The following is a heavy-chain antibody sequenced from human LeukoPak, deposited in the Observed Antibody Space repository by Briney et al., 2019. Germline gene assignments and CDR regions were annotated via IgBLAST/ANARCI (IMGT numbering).Heavy chain of an antibody. CDR2: INPNSGGT. CDR3: ARALQYYYYYYMDV. Sequence: AAVKVSCKASGYTFTGYYMHWVRQAPGQGLEWMGWINPNSGGTNYAQKFQGRVTMTGDTSISTAYMELSRLRSDDTAVYYCARALQYYYYYYMDVWGKGTTVTVSS. J-gene: IGHJ6*03. CDR1: GYTFTGYY. V-gene: IGHV1-2*02.